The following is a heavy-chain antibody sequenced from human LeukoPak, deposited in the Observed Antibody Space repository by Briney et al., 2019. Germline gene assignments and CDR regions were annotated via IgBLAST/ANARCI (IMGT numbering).Heavy chain of an antibody. Sequence: PSETLSLTCTVSGVSISSYYWSWIRQPPGKGLEWIGYIYYSGSTNYNPSLKSRVTISVDTSKNQFSLRLSSVTAADTAVYYCARRPSGHALSWLDPWGQGTLVTVSS. V-gene: IGHV4-59*08. CDR1: GVSISSYY. J-gene: IGHJ5*02. CDR2: IYYSGST. CDR3: ARRPSGHALSWLDP. D-gene: IGHD3-3*01.